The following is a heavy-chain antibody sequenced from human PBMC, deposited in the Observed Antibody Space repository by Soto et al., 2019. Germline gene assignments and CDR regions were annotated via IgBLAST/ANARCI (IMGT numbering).Heavy chain of an antibody. V-gene: IGHV1-18*01. CDR2: ISAYNGNT. D-gene: IGHD2-15*01. CDR3: ARDRSSGGSRNWFDP. CDR1: GYTFTTYG. Sequence: ASXKVSCKASGYTFTTYGISWARQAPVQGLEWMGWISAYNGNTNYAQKLQGRVTMTTDTSTSTAYMELRSLRSDDTAVYYCARDRSSGGSRNWFDPWGQGTLVTVSS. J-gene: IGHJ5*02.